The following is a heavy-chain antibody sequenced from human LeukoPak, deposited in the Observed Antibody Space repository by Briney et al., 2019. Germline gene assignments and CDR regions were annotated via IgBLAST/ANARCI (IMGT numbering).Heavy chain of an antibody. CDR2: INHSGST. J-gene: IGHJ2*01. D-gene: IGHD5-24*01. CDR3: ARGRDGWPYWYFDL. Sequence: SETLSLTCAVYGGSFSGYYWSWLRQPPGKGLEWIGEINHSGSTNYNPSLKSRVTISVDTSKNQFSLKLSSVTAADTAVYYCARGRDGWPYWYFDLWGRGTLVTVSS. V-gene: IGHV4-34*01. CDR1: GGSFSGYY.